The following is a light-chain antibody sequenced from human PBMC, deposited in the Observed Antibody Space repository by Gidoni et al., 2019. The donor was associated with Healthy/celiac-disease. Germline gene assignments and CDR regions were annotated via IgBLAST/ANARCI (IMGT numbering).Light chain of an antibody. CDR3: QVWDSSSDHYV. CDR1: NIGSKS. CDR2: YAS. Sequence: SYVLTQPPSVSVAPGKTARITCGGNNIGSKSVHLYQQKPGQAPVLVIYYASDRPSGIPERFSGSNSGNTATLTISRVEAGDEADYYCQVWDSSSDHYVFGTGTKVTVL. J-gene: IGLJ1*01. V-gene: IGLV3-21*04.